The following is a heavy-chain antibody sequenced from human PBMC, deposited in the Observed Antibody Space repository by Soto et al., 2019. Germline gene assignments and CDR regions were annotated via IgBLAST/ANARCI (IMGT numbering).Heavy chain of an antibody. CDR3: ARGARYCSGGSCHRWFDP. CDR1: GGTFSSYT. J-gene: IGHJ5*02. D-gene: IGHD2-15*01. CDR2: IIPILGIA. V-gene: IGHV1-69*02. Sequence: QVQLVQSGAEVKKPGSSVKVSCKASGGTFSSYTISWVRQAPGQGLEWMGRIIPILGIANYAQKFQGRVTITADKSTSTAYMELSSLRSGDTAVYYCARGARYCSGGSCHRWFDPWGQGTLVTVSS.